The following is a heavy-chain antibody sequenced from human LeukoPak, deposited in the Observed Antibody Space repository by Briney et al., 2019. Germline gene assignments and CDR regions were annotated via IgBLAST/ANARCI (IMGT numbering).Heavy chain of an antibody. CDR1: GFTFSSYA. D-gene: IGHD5-24*01. CDR3: TKLGTITG. CDR2: IERKSDGGTT. Sequence: GGSLRLSCAASGFTFSSYAMSWVRQAPGKGLEWVGRIERKSDGGTTDYAAPVKDRFSISRDDSKNTLYLQMNSLKTEDTAVYYCTKLGTITGWGQGTLVTVSS. V-gene: IGHV3-15*04. J-gene: IGHJ4*02.